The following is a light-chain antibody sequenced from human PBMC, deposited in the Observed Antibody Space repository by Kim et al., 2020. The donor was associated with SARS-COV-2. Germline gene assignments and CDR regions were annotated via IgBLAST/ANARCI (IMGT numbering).Light chain of an antibody. V-gene: IGKV1-39*01. CDR2: AAS. J-gene: IGKJ5*01. Sequence: SVGDRVTITCRASQSISSYLNWYQQKPGKAPKLLIYAASSLQSGVPSRFSGSGSGTDFTLTISSLQPEDFATYYCQQSYSTPQVTFGQGTRLEIK. CDR1: QSISSY. CDR3: QQSYSTPQVT.